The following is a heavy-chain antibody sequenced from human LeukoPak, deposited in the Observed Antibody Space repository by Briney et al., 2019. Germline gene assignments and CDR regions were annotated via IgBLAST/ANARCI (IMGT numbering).Heavy chain of an antibody. CDR2: ISGSSTYI. D-gene: IGHD3-16*02. Sequence: GGSLRLSCTASGFTFSSYSMGWVRQAPGKGLEWVSSISGSSTYIYYADSVKGRFTISRDSAKNSLYLQMNSLRAEDTAIYYCARAKPLPLMAHYFDYWGQGTLLTVSS. J-gene: IGHJ4*02. V-gene: IGHV3-21*01. CDR1: GFTFSSYS. CDR3: ARAKPLPLMAHYFDY.